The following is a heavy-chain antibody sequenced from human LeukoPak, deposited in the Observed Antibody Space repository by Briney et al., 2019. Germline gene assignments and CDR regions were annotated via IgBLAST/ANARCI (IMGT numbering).Heavy chain of an antibody. Sequence: SETLSLTCAVSGGSISSGGYSWSWIRQPPGKGLERIGYIYHSGSTYYNPSLKSRVTISVDRSKNQFSLKLSSVTAADTAVYYCATVVRGPIGAFGIWGQGTMVTVSS. CDR2: IYHSGST. D-gene: IGHD3-10*01. CDR1: GGSISSGGYS. CDR3: ATVVRGPIGAFGI. V-gene: IGHV4-30-2*01. J-gene: IGHJ3*02.